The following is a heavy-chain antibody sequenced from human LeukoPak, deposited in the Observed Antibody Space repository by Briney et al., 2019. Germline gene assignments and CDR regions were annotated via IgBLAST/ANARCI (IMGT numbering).Heavy chain of an antibody. CDR3: AKNQHIVVVPAADWFDP. CDR2: ISASGGST. D-gene: IGHD2-2*01. J-gene: IGHJ5*02. V-gene: IGHV3-23*01. CDR1: GFTFSSYA. Sequence: GGSLRLTCAASGFTFSSYAMSWVRQAPGKGLDWVSAISASGGSTYYADSVKGRFTISRDNSKNTLYLQMNSLRAEDTAVYYCAKNQHIVVVPAADWFDPWGQGTLVTVSS.